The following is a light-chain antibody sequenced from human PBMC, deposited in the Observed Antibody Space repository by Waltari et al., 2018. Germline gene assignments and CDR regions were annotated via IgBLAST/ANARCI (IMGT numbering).Light chain of an antibody. CDR1: QSISSSY. J-gene: IGKJ1*01. Sequence: EVVLTQFPATLSLSPGEGATLSCRASQSISSSYLAWYQQRPGQAPRLLLYGAAKRATGIPDRFSGSGSRTDFTLTISRLEPEDFAVYYCQQYGNSVWTFGQGTKVEVK. V-gene: IGKV3-20*01. CDR2: GAA. CDR3: QQYGNSVWT.